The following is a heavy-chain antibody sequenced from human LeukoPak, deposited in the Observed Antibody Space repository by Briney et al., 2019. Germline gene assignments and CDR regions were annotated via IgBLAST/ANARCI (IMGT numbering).Heavy chain of an antibody. V-gene: IGHV4-34*01. Sequence: NPSETLSLTCAVYGGSFSGYYWSWIRQPPGKGLEWIGEINHSGSTNYNPSLKSRVTISVDTSKNQFSLKLSSVTAADTAVYYCAGGARRLFDYGGNSRQGAFDIWGQGTMVTVSS. CDR1: GGSFSGYY. CDR2: INHSGST. J-gene: IGHJ3*02. CDR3: AGGARRLFDYGGNSRQGAFDI. D-gene: IGHD4-23*01.